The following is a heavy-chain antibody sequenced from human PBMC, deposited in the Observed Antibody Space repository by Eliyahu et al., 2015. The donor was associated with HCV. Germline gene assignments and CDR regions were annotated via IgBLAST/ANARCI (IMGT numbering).Heavy chain of an antibody. V-gene: IGHV4-59*01. J-gene: IGHJ5*02. D-gene: IGHD6-19*01. CDR1: GGSIPPYX. CDR3: ASGGGGIAVTGTGGWFDP. Sequence: QVQLQESGPGLVKPSETLSLTCTVSGGSIPPYXWSWIRQPPGKGLEWIGYIHYSGSTNYNPXLKSRVTISIDTSKNQFSLNLTSVTAADTAMYYCASGGGGIAVTGTGGWFDPWGQGTLVTVSS. CDR2: IHYSGST.